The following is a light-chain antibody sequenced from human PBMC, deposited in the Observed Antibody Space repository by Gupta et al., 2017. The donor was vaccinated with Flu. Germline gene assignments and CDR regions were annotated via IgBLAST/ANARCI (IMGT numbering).Light chain of an antibody. CDR1: QTVRTY. J-gene: IGKJ4*01. Sequence: EIVLTQSPATLSLSPGERATLSCRASQTVRTYLAWYQQKPGQAPRLLIYDASNRAPGIPARFIGSGSGTDFTLTISSLEPENFAHDDCQERSTWVTCGGGTKVEI. V-gene: IGKV3-11*01. CDR2: DAS. CDR3: QERSTWVT.